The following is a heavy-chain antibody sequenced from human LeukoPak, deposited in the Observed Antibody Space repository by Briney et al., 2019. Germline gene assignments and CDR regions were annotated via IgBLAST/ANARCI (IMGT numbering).Heavy chain of an antibody. J-gene: IGHJ5*02. CDR1: GGTFSSYA. V-gene: IGHV1-69*05. D-gene: IGHD3-22*01. CDR3: ARTYYYDSSGYSFWFDP. Sequence: GASVKVSCKASGGTFSSYAISWVRQAPGQGLEWMGGIIPIFGTANYAQKFQGRVTITTDESTSTAYMELSSLRSEDTAVYYCARTYYYDSSGYSFWFDPWGQGTLVTVSS. CDR2: IIPIFGTA.